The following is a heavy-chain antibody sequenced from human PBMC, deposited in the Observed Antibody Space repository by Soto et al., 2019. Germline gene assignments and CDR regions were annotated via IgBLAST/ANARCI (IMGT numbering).Heavy chain of an antibody. V-gene: IGHV4-4*07. J-gene: IGHJ5*02. Sequence: PSETLSLTCTVCGASISGFYWRWIRKASGKGLEGIGRIYATRTTDYNPSLKSRVMMSVDTSQKQFSLELRCVTAAATALYYCVRDGTKTLRDWFDPWGQGISVTVS. CDR1: GASISGFY. D-gene: IGHD1-1*01. CDR3: VRDGTKTLRDWFDP. CDR2: IYATRTT.